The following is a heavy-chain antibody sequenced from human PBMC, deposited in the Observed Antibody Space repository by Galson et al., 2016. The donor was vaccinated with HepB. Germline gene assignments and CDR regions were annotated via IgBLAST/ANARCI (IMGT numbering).Heavy chain of an antibody. J-gene: IGHJ6*02. CDR2: TSYNGNNK. Sequence: SLRLSCAASGFTFSSYAMNWVRQAPGKGLEWVAGTSYNGNNKYYADSVKGRFTISRDNAKNSLYLQINSLRAEDTAVYYCARALYYDTSTYYYRGSDYSNYYGLDVWGQGATVTVSS. CDR3: ARALYYDTSTYYYRGSDYSNYYGLDV. CDR1: GFTFSSYA. V-gene: IGHV3-30*04. D-gene: IGHD3-22*01.